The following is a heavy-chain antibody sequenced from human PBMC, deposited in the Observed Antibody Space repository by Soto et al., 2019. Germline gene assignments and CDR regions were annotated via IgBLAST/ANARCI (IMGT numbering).Heavy chain of an antibody. V-gene: IGHV3-23*01. D-gene: IGHD5-18*01. Sequence: GGSLRLSCAASGFTFSSYAMSWVRQAPGKGLEWVSAISGSGGSADYVDSVKGRFTISRDNSKNTLYLQMNSLRAEDTAVYYCAKLQAYSYGPGAYFEHCGQGTMVTVYS. J-gene: IGHJ4*02. CDR2: ISGSGGSA. CDR3: AKLQAYSYGPGAYFEH. CDR1: GFTFSSYA.